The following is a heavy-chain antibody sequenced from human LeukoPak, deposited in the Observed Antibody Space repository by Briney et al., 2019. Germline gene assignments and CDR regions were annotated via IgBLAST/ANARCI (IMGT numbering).Heavy chain of an antibody. J-gene: IGHJ4*02. CDR3: ARDLGTYCSGGSCSPYYLDY. CDR2: IYYSGST. D-gene: IGHD2-15*01. Sequence: SETLSLTCTVSGGSISSYYWSWIRQPPGKGLEWIGYIYYSGSTNYNPSLKSRVTISVDTSKNQFSLKLSSVTAADTAVYYCARDLGTYCSGGSCSPYYLDYWGQGTLVTVSS. CDR1: GGSISSYY. V-gene: IGHV4-59*01.